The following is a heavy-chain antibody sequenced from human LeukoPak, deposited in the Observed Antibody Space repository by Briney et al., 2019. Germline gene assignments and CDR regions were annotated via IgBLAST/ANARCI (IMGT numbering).Heavy chain of an antibody. CDR1: GGSISSGGYY. V-gene: IGHV4-31*03. J-gene: IGHJ6*03. D-gene: IGHD6-6*01. CDR2: IYYSGST. CDR3: ATSRIAAPYYMDV. Sequence: MPSETLSLTCTVSGGSISSGGYYWSWIRQHPGKGLEWIGYIYYSGSTYYNPSLKSRVTISVDTSKNQFSLKLSSVTAADTAVYYCATSRIAAPYYMDVWGKGTAVTVSS.